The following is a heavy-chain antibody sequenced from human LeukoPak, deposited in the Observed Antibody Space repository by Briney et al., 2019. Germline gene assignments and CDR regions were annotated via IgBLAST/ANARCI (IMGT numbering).Heavy chain of an antibody. CDR3: ARVGIQHCSSTSCPGDY. CDR1: GGSISSGGYY. J-gene: IGHJ4*02. Sequence: SETLSLTCTVSGGSISSGGYYWSWIRQPPGKGLEWIGYIYHSGSTYYNPSLKSRVTISVDRSKNQFSLKLSSVTAADTAVYYCARVGIQHCSSTSCPGDYWGQGTLVTVSS. V-gene: IGHV4-30-2*01. CDR2: IYHSGST. D-gene: IGHD2-2*01.